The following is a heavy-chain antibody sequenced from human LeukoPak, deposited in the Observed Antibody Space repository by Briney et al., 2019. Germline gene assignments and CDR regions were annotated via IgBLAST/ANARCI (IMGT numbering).Heavy chain of an antibody. CDR3: ARSPERLGQGYLDS. Sequence: GRSLRLSCAASGFTFSSYSMHWVRQAPGKGLECLTLISYHGSNKEYTDSVKGRFTISRDNSNNTLFLQMNSLRTEDTAIYFCARSPERLGQGYLDSWGQGTLVTVSS. D-gene: IGHD3/OR15-3a*01. CDR1: GFTFSSYS. CDR2: ISYHGSNK. J-gene: IGHJ4*02. V-gene: IGHV3-30*04.